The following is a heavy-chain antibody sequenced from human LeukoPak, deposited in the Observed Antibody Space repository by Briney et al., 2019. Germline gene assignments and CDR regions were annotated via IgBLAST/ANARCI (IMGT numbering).Heavy chain of an antibody. Sequence: GGSLRLSCTASGFTFSNFWMSWVRQAPGKGLEWVATINQDGSETYYVDSLKGQFTISRDNAKNSLSLQMNSLRAEDTAVYYCATSSSGWYHNWGRGTLVTVSS. CDR3: ATSSSGWYHN. J-gene: IGHJ3*01. D-gene: IGHD6-19*01. CDR2: INQDGSET. CDR1: GFTFSNFW. V-gene: IGHV3-7*03.